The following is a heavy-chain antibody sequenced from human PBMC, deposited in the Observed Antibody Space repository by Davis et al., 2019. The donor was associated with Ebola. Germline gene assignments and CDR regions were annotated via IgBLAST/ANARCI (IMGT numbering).Heavy chain of an antibody. CDR2: ISYDGSNK. Sequence: GGSLRLSCAASGFTFSSYAMHWVRQAPGKGLEWVAVISYDGSNKYYADSVKGRFTISRHNSKNTLYLQMNSLRAEDTAVYYCAGATYYYYGMDVWGQGTTVTVSS. J-gene: IGHJ6*02. V-gene: IGHV3-30*14. CDR3: AGATYYYYGMDV. D-gene: IGHD1-26*01. CDR1: GFTFSSYA.